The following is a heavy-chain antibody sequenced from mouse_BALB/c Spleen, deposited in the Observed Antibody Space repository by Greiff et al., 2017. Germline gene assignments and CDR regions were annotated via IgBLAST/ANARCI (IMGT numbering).Heavy chain of an antibody. CDR2: ISDGGSYT. J-gene: IGHJ4*01. CDR3: ARNGAYDYAMDY. V-gene: IGHV5-4*02. Sequence: EVQLQESGGGLVKPGGSLKLSCAASGFTFSDYYMYWVRQTPEKRLEWVATISDGGSYTYYPDSVKGRFTISRDNAKNNLYLQMSSLKSEDTAMYYCARNGAYDYAMDYWGQGTSVTVSS. D-gene: IGHD6-5*01. CDR1: GFTFSDYY.